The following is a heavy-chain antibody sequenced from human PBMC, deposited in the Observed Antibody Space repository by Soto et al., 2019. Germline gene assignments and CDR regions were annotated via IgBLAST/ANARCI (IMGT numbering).Heavy chain of an antibody. J-gene: IGHJ1*01. Sequence: QVQLQESGPGLVKPSETLSLTYTVSDGSISTYYWSWIRQPPGKGLEWIGYIYYSGSTNYNPSLKSRVTISVDSSKNQFSLKLSSVTAADTAVYYCARGWGGYFQHWGQGTLVTVSS. CDR2: IYYSGST. V-gene: IGHV4-59*01. CDR3: ARGWGGYFQH. CDR1: DGSISTYY. D-gene: IGHD7-27*01.